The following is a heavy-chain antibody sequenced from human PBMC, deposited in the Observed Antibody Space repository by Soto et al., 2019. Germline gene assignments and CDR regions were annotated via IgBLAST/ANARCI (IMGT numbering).Heavy chain of an antibody. Sequence: SVKVSCKASGGTFSSYAISWVRQAPGQGLEWMGGIIPIFGTANYAQQFQGRVTITADESTSTAYMELSSLRSEDTAVYYCARGGCDRCWFDPWGQGTLVTVSS. J-gene: IGHJ5*02. CDR3: ARGGCDRCWFDP. CDR1: GGTFSSYA. CDR2: IIPIFGTA. D-gene: IGHD4-17*01. V-gene: IGHV1-69*13.